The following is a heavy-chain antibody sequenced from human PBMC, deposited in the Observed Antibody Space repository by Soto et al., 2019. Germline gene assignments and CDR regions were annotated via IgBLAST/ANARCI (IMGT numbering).Heavy chain of an antibody. Sequence: QVQLVQSGAEVKKPGASVKVSCKASGYTFTSYGISWVRQAPGQGLEWMGWISAYNGNTNYAQKLQGRVTMTTDTATSTAYMELRSLGSDDTAVYYCARAGTTVVTSPPHYFDYWGQGTLVTVSS. CDR1: GYTFTSYG. D-gene: IGHD4-17*01. CDR3: ARAGTTVVTSPPHYFDY. CDR2: ISAYNGNT. J-gene: IGHJ4*02. V-gene: IGHV1-18*01.